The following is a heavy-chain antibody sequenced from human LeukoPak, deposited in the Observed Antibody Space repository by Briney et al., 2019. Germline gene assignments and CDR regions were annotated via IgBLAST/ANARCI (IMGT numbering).Heavy chain of an antibody. D-gene: IGHD4-17*01. CDR3: ATREENDYGDYVGAFDI. Sequence: GGSLRLSCAASGFTFDDYGMSWVRQAPGKGLEWVSGINWNGGSTGYADSVKGRFTISRDNAKNSLYLQMNSLRAEDTALYYCATREENDYGDYVGAFDIWGQGTMVTVSS. CDR1: GFTFDDYG. V-gene: IGHV3-20*04. J-gene: IGHJ3*02. CDR2: INWNGGST.